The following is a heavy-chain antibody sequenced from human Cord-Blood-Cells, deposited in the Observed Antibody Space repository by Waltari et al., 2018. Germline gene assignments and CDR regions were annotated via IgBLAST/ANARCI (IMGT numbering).Heavy chain of an antibody. J-gene: IGHJ6*03. CDR3: ASLGYCSSTSCYYYYYYMDV. Sequence: QLQESGPGLVKPSETLSLTCTVSGGSISSSSYYWGWIRQPPGKGLEWIGSIYYRGSTYYNPSLKSRVTISVDTSKNQFSLKLSSVTAADTAVYYCASLGYCSSTSCYYYYYYMDVWGKGTTVTVSS. CDR1: GGSISSSSYY. CDR2: IYYRGST. D-gene: IGHD2-2*01. V-gene: IGHV4-39*01.